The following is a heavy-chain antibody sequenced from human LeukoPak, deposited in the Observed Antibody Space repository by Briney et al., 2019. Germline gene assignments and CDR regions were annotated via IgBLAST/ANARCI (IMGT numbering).Heavy chain of an antibody. D-gene: IGHD3-9*01. CDR2: ISAYNGNT. J-gene: IGHJ4*02. Sequence: ASVKVSCKASGYTFTSYGISWVRQAPGQRLEWMGWISAYNGNTNYAQKLQGRVTMTTDTSTSTAYMELRSLRSDDTAVYYCARVGVYYDILTGHFDYWGQGTLVTVSS. CDR3: ARVGVYYDILTGHFDY. CDR1: GYTFTSYG. V-gene: IGHV1-18*01.